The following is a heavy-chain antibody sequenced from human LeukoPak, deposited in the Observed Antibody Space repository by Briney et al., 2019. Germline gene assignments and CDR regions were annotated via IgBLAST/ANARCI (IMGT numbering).Heavy chain of an antibody. D-gene: IGHD6-19*01. CDR3: ARDRVAGTYYYYMDV. Sequence: ASVKVSCKASGGTFSNYAISWVRQAPGQGFEWKGGIIPIFDTANYAQKFQGRVTITADESTSTAYMELSSLRPEDTAVYYCARDRVAGTYYYYMDVWGKGTTVTVSS. CDR2: IIPIFDTA. J-gene: IGHJ6*03. CDR1: GGTFSNYA. V-gene: IGHV1-69*13.